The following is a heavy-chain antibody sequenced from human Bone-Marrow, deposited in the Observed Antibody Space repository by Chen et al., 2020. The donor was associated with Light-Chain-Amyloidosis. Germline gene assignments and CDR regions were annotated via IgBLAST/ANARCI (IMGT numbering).Heavy chain of an antibody. J-gene: IGHJ4*02. CDR1: GYTFTSFD. V-gene: IGHV1-8*01. CDR2: MNPNNGAT. D-gene: IGHD3-22*01. CDR3: ARTGTSGYFYYR. Sequence: QVQLVQSGAEVRQPGASVKVSCKASGYTFTSFDINWVRQAPGQGLEWVGWMNPNNGATNYAQKFQGRVTMTRNTSISTAYLELSSLRSEDTAMYYCARTGTSGYFYYRWGQGTLATASS.